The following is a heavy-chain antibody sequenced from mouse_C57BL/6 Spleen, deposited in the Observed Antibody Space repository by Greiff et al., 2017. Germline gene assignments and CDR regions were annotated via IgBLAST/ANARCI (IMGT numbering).Heavy chain of an antibody. CDR3: AMYYYGSSYDAMDY. J-gene: IGHJ4*01. CDR2: IWSGGST. CDR1: GFSLTSTG. D-gene: IGHD1-1*01. V-gene: IGHV2-2*01. Sequence: QVQLQQSGPGLVQPSQSLSITCTVSGFSLTSTGVHWVRQSPGKGLEWLGVIWSGGSTDYNAAFISRLSISKDNSKGQVFFKMNSLQADDTAIYYCAMYYYGSSYDAMDYWGQGTSVTVSS.